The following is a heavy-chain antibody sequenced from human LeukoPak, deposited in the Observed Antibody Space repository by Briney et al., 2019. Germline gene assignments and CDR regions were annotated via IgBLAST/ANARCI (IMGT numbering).Heavy chain of an antibody. CDR3: ARDQLANGDYGWFDY. J-gene: IGHJ4*02. V-gene: IGHV4-61*02. D-gene: IGHD4-17*01. CDR2: THTSGST. CDR1: GGSISSGSYY. Sequence: SQTLSLTCTVSGGSISSGSYYWSWIRQPAGKGLEWIGRTHTSGSTNYNPSLKSRVTISVDTSKNQFSLKLSSVTAADTAVYYCARDQLANGDYGWFDYWGQGTLVTVSS.